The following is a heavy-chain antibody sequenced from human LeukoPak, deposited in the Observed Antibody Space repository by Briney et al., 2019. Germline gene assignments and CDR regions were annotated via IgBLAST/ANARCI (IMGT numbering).Heavy chain of an antibody. CDR2: IYTSGST. J-gene: IGHJ5*02. CDR3: ARDRYYYDSSGYRWFDP. Sequence: PSETLSLTCTVSGGSISSGSYYWSWIRQPAGKGLEWIGRIYTSGSTNYNPSLKSRVTMSVDTSKNQFSLKLSSVTAADTAVYYCARDRYYYDSSGYRWFDPWGQGTLVTVSS. D-gene: IGHD3-22*01. CDR1: GGSISSGSYY. V-gene: IGHV4-61*02.